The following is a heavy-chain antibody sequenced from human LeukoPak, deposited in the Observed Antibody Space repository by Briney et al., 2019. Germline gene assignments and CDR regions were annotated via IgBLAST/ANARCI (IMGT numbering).Heavy chain of an antibody. J-gene: IGHJ4*02. V-gene: IGHV4-34*01. Sequence: SETLSLTCAVYGGSFSGYYWSWIRQPPGKGLEWIGEINHSGSTNYDPSLKSRVTISVDTSKNQFSLKLSSVTAADTAVYYCARSWLQYSYWGQGTLVTVSS. CDR2: INHSGST. CDR1: GGSFSGYY. CDR3: ARSWLQYSY. D-gene: IGHD5-12*01.